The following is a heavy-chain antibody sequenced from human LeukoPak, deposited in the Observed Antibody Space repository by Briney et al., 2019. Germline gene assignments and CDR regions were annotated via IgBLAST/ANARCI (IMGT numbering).Heavy chain of an antibody. V-gene: IGHV3-23*01. CDR2: ISGSCDTT. Sequence: PGESLRLSCAASGFTFRSYAMSWVRQAPGKGLEWVSCISGSCDTTFYADSVKGRFTISRKNSKKPLYLQMNSLRAEDTAVYYCAKNRGALNYMDAWGKGTTVTVSS. CDR1: GFTFRSYA. CDR3: AKNRGALNYMDA. J-gene: IGHJ6*03. D-gene: IGHD1-14*01.